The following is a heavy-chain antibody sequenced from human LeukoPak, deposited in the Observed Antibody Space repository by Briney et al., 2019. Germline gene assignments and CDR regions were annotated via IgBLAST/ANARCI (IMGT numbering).Heavy chain of an antibody. V-gene: IGHV3-7*01. Sequence: GGSLRLSCAASGFTFSTYSMNWVRQAPGKGLEWVANIKTDGSQIYYVDSVKGRFTISRDNAKNSLYLQMNSLRAEDTAVYYCARHLSGVTGYTYGRGIDYWGQGTLVTVSS. CDR2: IKTDGSQI. J-gene: IGHJ4*02. CDR3: ARHLSGVTGYTYGRGIDY. CDR1: GFTFSTYS. D-gene: IGHD5-18*01.